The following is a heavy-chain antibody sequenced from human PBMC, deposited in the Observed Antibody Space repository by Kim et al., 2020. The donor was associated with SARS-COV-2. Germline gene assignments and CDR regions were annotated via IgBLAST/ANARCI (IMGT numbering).Heavy chain of an antibody. V-gene: IGHV1-3*01. CDR1: GYTFTSYA. D-gene: IGHD5-12*01. Sequence: ASVKVSCKASGYTFTSYAMHWVRQAPGQRLEWMGWINAGNGNTKYSQKFQGRVTITRNTSASTAYMELSSLRSEDTAVYYCAREAIGYSGYDYETFDYWGQGTLVTVSS. CDR2: INAGNGNT. CDR3: AREAIGYSGYDYETFDY. J-gene: IGHJ4*02.